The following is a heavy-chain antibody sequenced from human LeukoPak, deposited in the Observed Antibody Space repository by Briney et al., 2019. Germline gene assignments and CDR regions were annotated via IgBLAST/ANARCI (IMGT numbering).Heavy chain of an antibody. Sequence: PGGSLRLSCAASGFTFTSYGMNWVRQAPGKGLEWVSVISNSGDTTYYADSVKGRFTISRDNSKNTLYLQMDSLRAEDTAIYYCANLHSAPPDYWGHGTLVTVSS. CDR1: GFTFTSYG. D-gene: IGHD1-26*01. CDR3: ANLHSAPPDY. V-gene: IGHV3-23*01. J-gene: IGHJ4*01. CDR2: ISNSGDTT.